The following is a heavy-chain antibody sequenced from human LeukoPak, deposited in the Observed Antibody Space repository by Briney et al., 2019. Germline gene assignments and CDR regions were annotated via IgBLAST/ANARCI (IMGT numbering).Heavy chain of an antibody. CDR2: IYHRGST. Sequence: PSQTLSLTCTVSGGSISSGGYYWSWIRQHPGKGLVWIGYIYHRGSTNYNPSLKSRVTISVDTSKNQFSLKLNSVTSADTAVYYCARGGYNYPFDYWGQGTLVTVSS. V-gene: IGHV4-61*08. CDR1: GGSISSGGYY. D-gene: IGHD5-24*01. CDR3: ARGGYNYPFDY. J-gene: IGHJ4*02.